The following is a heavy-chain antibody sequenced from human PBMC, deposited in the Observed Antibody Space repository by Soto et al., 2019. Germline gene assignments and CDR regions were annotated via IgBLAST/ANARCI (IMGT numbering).Heavy chain of an antibody. CDR1: GGSVSSGSYY. CDR3: ARFPYYDILTGYLSPYYYGMDV. CDR2: IYYSGST. J-gene: IGHJ6*02. D-gene: IGHD3-9*01. V-gene: IGHV4-61*01. Sequence: KTSETLSLTCTVSGGSVSSGSYYWSWIRQPPGKGLEWIGYIYYSGSTNYNPSLKSRVTISVDTSKNQFSLKLSSVTAADTAVYYCARFPYYDILTGYLSPYYYGMDVWGQGTTVTVSS.